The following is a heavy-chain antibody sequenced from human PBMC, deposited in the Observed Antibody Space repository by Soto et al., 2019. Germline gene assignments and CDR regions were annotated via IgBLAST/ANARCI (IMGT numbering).Heavy chain of an antibody. D-gene: IGHD2-21*02. J-gene: IGHJ6*02. V-gene: IGHV4-30-4*01. Sequence: QVQLQESGPGLVKPSQTLSLTCTVSGGSISSGDYYWSWIRQPPGKGLEWIGYIYYSGSTYYNPSLKSRVTISVDTSKNQCSLKLSSVTAADTAVYYCAREGGNSDSGGGMDVWGQGTTVTVSS. CDR2: IYYSGST. CDR1: GGSISSGDYY. CDR3: AREGGNSDSGGGMDV.